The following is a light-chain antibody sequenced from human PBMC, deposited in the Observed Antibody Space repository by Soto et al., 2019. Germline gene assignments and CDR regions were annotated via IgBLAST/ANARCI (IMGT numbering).Light chain of an antibody. CDR2: GNS. V-gene: IGLV1-40*01. CDR1: SSNIGAGYD. Sequence: QSVLTQPPSVSGAPGQRVTISCTGSSSNIGAGYDVHWYQHLPGAAPKLLIYGNSNRPAGVPDRLAGSKSGTSASLAITGLQAEDEAEYYCQSYDSSLSAYVFGAGTKLTVL. CDR3: QSYDSSLSAYV. J-gene: IGLJ1*01.